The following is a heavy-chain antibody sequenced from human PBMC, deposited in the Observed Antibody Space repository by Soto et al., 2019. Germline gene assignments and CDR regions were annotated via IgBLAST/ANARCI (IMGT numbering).Heavy chain of an antibody. V-gene: IGHV3-7*01. CDR1: GFTFSNYW. CDR2: IKEDGSER. CDR3: TRGHPSIYNY. Sequence: GSLRLSGAASGFTFSNYWISWVRQAPGKGLEWVANIKEDGSERYYVDSVKGRFTISRDNAKNSLYLQMTSLRPEDTAVYYCTRGHPSIYNYWGQGTLVTVSS. J-gene: IGHJ4*02. D-gene: IGHD4-4*01.